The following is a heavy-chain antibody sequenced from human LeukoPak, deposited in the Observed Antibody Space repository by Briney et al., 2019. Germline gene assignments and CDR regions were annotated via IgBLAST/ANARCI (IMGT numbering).Heavy chain of an antibody. CDR1: GFTFGDYA. V-gene: IGHV3-49*04. CDR3: TKTRLDYYDSSGYHH. D-gene: IGHD3-22*01. Sequence: GGSLRLSCTASGFTFGDYAMSWVRQAPGKGLEWVGFIRSKAYGGTTEYAASVKGRFTISRDDSKSIAYLQMNSLKTEDTAVYYCTKTRLDYYDSSGYHHWGQGTLVTVSS. J-gene: IGHJ5*02. CDR2: IRSKAYGGTT.